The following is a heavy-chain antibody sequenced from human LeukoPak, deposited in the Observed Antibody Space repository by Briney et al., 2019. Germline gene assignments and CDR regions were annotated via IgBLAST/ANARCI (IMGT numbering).Heavy chain of an antibody. CDR3: AGVVLSGGYPEEFDY. V-gene: IGHV5-51*01. CDR2: IYPGDSDS. Sequence: GESLKISCKGSGYSFTSYWIGWVRQMPGKGLEWMGIIYPGDSDSRYSPSFQGQVTISADKSISTAYLQWSSLKASDTAMYYCAGVVLSGGYPEEFDYWGQGTLVTVSS. J-gene: IGHJ4*02. D-gene: IGHD1-26*01. CDR1: GYSFTSYW.